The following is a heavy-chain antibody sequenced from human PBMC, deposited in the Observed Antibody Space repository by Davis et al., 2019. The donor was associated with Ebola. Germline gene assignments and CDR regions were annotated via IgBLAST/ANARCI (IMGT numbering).Heavy chain of an antibody. CDR2: IIPILGIA. J-gene: IGHJ6*03. D-gene: IGHD2-15*01. CDR3: ASCSATQTVPLRVGPNYYYYYYMDV. V-gene: IGHV1-69*10. Sequence: SVKVSCKASGGTFSSYAISWVRQAPGQGLEWMGGIIPILGIANYAQKFQGRVTITADESTSTAYMELSSLRSEDTAVYYCASCSATQTVPLRVGPNYYYYYYMDVWGKGTTVTVSS. CDR1: GGTFSSYA.